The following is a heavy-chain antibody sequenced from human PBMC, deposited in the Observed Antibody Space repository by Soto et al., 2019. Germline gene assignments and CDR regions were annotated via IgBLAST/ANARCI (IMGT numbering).Heavy chain of an antibody. D-gene: IGHD3-16*01. Sequence: SETLSLTCAVHGGSFSTYYWSGIRQPPGKGLEWIGEINHSGSTNYNPSLKGRVSISVDTSKNQFPLKVTSVTAADTAVYYCTRGWGRYESVWGTPYYYYYGMDVWGQGTTVTAP. J-gene: IGHJ6*02. CDR2: INHSGST. CDR3: TRGWGRYESVWGTPYYYYYGMDV. CDR1: GGSFSTYY. V-gene: IGHV4-34*01.